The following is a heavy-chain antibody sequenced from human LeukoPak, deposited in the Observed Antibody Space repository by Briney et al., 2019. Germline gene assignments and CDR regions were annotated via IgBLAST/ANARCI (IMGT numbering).Heavy chain of an antibody. Sequence: GGSLRLSCAASGFTFSSYSMNWVRQAPGKGLEWVSSISSSSSYIYYADSVKGRFTISRDNAKNTLYLQMNSLRAEDTAVYYCAKAGGYDSPGAWFDPWGQGTLVTVSS. CDR2: ISSSSSYI. CDR3: AKAGGYDSPGAWFDP. D-gene: IGHD5-12*01. J-gene: IGHJ5*02. V-gene: IGHV3-21*04. CDR1: GFTFSSYS.